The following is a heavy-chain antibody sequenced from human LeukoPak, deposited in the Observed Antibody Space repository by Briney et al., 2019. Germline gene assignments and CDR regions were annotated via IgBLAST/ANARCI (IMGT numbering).Heavy chain of an antibody. CDR2: IWYDGSNK. CDR1: GSTFSSYG. Sequence: GGSLRLSCAASGSTFSSYGMHWVRQAPGKGLEWVAVIWYDGSNKYYADSVKGRFTISRDNSKNTLYLQMNSLRAEDTAVYYCAKERRDYYDSSGYPIDYWGQGTLVTVSS. V-gene: IGHV3-33*06. D-gene: IGHD3-22*01. J-gene: IGHJ4*02. CDR3: AKERRDYYDSSGYPIDY.